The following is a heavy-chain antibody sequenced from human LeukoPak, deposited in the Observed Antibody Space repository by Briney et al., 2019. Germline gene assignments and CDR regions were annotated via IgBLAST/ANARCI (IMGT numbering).Heavy chain of an antibody. J-gene: IGHJ6*02. Sequence: SVKVSCKASGGTFSSYAISWVRQAPGQGLEWMGGIIPIFGTANYAQKLQGRVTMTTDTSTSTAYMELRSLRSDDTAVYYCARVGDSSGYYYDYYYGMDVWGQGTTVTVSS. V-gene: IGHV1-69*05. CDR3: ARVGDSSGYYYDYYYGMDV. CDR1: GGTFSSYA. D-gene: IGHD3-22*01. CDR2: IIPIFGTA.